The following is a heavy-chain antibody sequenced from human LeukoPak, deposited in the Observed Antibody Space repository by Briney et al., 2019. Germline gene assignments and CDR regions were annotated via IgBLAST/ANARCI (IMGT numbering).Heavy chain of an antibody. CDR1: GFTASSNY. J-gene: IGHJ2*01. V-gene: IGHV3-66*01. Sequence: PGGSLRRSCAASGFTASSNYMNWVRQAPGKGLEWVSVIYSSGNTYYADSVKGRFTVSRDKSKNTIYLQMNSLRPDDTAAYYCARDGGLRAFDLWGRGTLVTVSS. CDR3: ARDGGLRAFDL. CDR2: IYSSGNT. D-gene: IGHD3-16*01.